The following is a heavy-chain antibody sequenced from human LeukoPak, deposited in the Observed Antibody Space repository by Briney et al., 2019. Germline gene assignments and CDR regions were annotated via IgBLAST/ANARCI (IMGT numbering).Heavy chain of an antibody. D-gene: IGHD3-10*01. Sequence: GGSLRLSCAASGFTVSSNYMSWVRQAPGKGLEWVSVIYDDDNTYYADSVKGRFTISRDNSKNTLYLQMISLRAEDTAVYYCVRESSGSYFAYWGQGTLVTVSS. J-gene: IGHJ4*02. V-gene: IGHV3-53*01. CDR1: GFTVSSNY. CDR3: VRESSGSYFAY. CDR2: IYDDDNT.